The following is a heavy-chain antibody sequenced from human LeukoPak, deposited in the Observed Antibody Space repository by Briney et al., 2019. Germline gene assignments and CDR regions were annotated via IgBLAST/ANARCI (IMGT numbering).Heavy chain of an antibody. V-gene: IGHV3-23*01. CDR2: ISGSGGST. J-gene: IGHJ4*02. CDR1: GFTFSSYA. CDR3: ATYRHLPY. D-gene: IGHD2-2*02. Sequence: GGSLRLSCAASGFTFSSYAMGWVRQAPGKGLEWVSAISGSGGSTYYADSVKGRFTISRDNAKNSLYLQMSSLRAEDSAMYYCATYRHLPYWGQGILVTVYS.